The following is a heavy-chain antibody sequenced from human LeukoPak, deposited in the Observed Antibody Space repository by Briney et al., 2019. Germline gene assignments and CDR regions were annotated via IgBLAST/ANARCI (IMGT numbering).Heavy chain of an antibody. CDR3: ARDAAVQQLDYYYYYMDV. V-gene: IGHV3-7*01. CDR2: IKQDGSEK. CDR1: GFTFSSYS. J-gene: IGHJ6*03. D-gene: IGHD6-13*01. Sequence: GGSLRLSCAASGFTFSSYSMNWVRQAPGKGLEWVANIKQDGSEKYYVDSVKGRFTISRDNAKNSLYLQMNSLRAEDTAVYYCARDAAVQQLDYYYYYMDVWGKGTTVTVSS.